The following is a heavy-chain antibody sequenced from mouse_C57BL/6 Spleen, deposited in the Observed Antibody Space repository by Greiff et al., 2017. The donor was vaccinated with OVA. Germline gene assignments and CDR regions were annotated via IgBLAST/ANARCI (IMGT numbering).Heavy chain of an antibody. CDR1: GYSFTGYF. Sequence: EVQLQQSGPELVKPGDSVKISCKASGYSFTGYFLNWVMQSHGKSLEWIGRINPYNGDTFYNQKFKGKATLTVDKSSSTAHMELRSLTSEDSAVYYCARDVDDDGVYYYAMDYWGQGTSVTVSS. J-gene: IGHJ4*01. CDR2: INPYNGDT. D-gene: IGHD2-4*01. CDR3: ARDVDDDGVYYYAMDY. V-gene: IGHV1-20*01.